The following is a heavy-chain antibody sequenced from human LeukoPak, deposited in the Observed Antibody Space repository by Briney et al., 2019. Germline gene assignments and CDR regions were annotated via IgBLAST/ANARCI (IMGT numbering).Heavy chain of an antibody. D-gene: IGHD2-21*02. Sequence: GGSLRLSCAASGFTFSYFWMHWFRQTPGKGLVWVSCINTDGSYSTYADSVKGRFTISRDNSKDTLFLQMYSLRPGDTAVYYCVREDTPATANYWGQGTLVTISS. CDR1: GFTFSYFW. V-gene: IGHV3-74*01. J-gene: IGHJ4*02. CDR2: INTDGSYS. CDR3: VREDTPATANY.